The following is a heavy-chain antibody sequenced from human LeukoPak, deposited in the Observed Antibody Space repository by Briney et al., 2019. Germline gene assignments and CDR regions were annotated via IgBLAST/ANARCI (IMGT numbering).Heavy chain of an antibody. Sequence: GGSLRLSCAASGFTFSSYGMHWVRRAPGKGLEWVAVISYDGSNKYYADSVKGRFTISRDNSKNTLYLQMNSLRAEDTAVYYCAKLGPTAAAGDYWGQGTLVTVSS. CDR3: AKLGPTAAAGDY. D-gene: IGHD6-13*01. V-gene: IGHV3-30*18. CDR2: ISYDGSNK. J-gene: IGHJ4*02. CDR1: GFTFSSYG.